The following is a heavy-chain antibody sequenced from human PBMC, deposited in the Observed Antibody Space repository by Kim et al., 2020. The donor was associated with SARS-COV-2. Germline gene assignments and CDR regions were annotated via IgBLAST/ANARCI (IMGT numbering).Heavy chain of an antibody. D-gene: IGHD3-10*01. CDR3: ARRGSLVRGGFDY. CDR1: GGSISSSSFY. V-gene: IGHV4-39*02. CDR2: IYYSGST. J-gene: IGHJ4*02. Sequence: SETLSLTCTVSGGSISSSSFYWGWIRQPPGKGLEWVGIIYYSGSTYYNPSLKSRVTISVDMSKNHFSLNLTSVTAADTAVYYCARRGSLVRGGFDYWGQGTLVTVSS.